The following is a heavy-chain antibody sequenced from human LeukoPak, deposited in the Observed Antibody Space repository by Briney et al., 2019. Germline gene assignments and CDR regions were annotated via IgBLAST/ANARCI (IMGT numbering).Heavy chain of an antibody. V-gene: IGHV4-34*01. CDR2: INHSGST. CDR1: GGSFSGYY. J-gene: IGHJ4*02. Sequence: SETLSLTCAVYGGSFSGYYWSWIRQPPGKGLEWIGEINHSGSTNYNPSLKSRVTISVDTSKNQFSLKLSSVTAADTAVYYCVRGGYCTNGVCYKTHRFDYWGQGTLVTVSS. D-gene: IGHD2-8*01. CDR3: VRGGYCTNGVCYKTHRFDY.